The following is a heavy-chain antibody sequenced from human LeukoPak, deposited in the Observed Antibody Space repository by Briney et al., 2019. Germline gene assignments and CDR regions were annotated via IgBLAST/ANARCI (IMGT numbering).Heavy chain of an antibody. CDR2: IYTSGST. CDR3: ARDQGVRGYDFFDY. D-gene: IGHD5-12*01. J-gene: IGHJ4*02. CDR1: GGSISSGSYY. Sequence: SETLSLTCTVSGGSISSGSYYWSWIRQPAGKGLEWIGRIYTSGSTNYNPSLKSRVTISVDTSKNQFSLKVSSVTAADTAVYYCARDQGVRGYDFFDYWGQGTLVTVSS. V-gene: IGHV4-61*02.